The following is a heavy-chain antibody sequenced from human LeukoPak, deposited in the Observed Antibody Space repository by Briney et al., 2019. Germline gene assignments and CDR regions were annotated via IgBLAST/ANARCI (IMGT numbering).Heavy chain of an antibody. CDR1: GFTFRSYS. J-gene: IGHJ4*02. V-gene: IGHV3-48*01. CDR3: ARAMTTEANDY. Sequence: GGSLRLSCAVSGFTFRSYSMNWVRQAPGKGLEWVSYISSSSTTIYYADSVKGRFTVSRDNAKNSLYLQMNNLEVEDTAVYYCARAMTTEANDYWGQGTLVTVSS. D-gene: IGHD4-11*01. CDR2: ISSSSTTI.